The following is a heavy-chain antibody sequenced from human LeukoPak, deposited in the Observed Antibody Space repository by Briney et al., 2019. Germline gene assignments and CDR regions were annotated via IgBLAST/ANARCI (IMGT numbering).Heavy chain of an antibody. CDR3: ARHLGYGDYDWFDP. J-gene: IGHJ5*02. CDR2: IYYSGST. V-gene: IGHV4-61*01. D-gene: IGHD4-17*01. CDR1: GGSISSSSYY. Sequence: SETLSLTCTVSGGSISSSSYYWSWIRQPPGKGLEWIGYIYYSGSTNYNPSLKSRVTISVDTSKNQFSLKLSSVTAADTAVYYCARHLGYGDYDWFDPWGQGTLVTVSS.